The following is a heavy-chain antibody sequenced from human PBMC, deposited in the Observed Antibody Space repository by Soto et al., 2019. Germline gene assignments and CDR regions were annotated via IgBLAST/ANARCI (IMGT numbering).Heavy chain of an antibody. CDR2: ISGSGAIT. D-gene: IGHD3-10*01. J-gene: IGHJ4*02. Sequence: EVQLLESGGGLVQPGGSLRLSCVASGFTFKNYDMRWVRQAPGKGLEWVSGISGSGAITYYADSVRGRFTISRDNSKNTQYLQLNSLRAEDTAIYYCAKDRQFRSYYESAGHYNNWGQGTLVTVSS. CDR1: GFTFKNYD. CDR3: AKDRQFRSYYESAGHYNN. V-gene: IGHV3-23*01.